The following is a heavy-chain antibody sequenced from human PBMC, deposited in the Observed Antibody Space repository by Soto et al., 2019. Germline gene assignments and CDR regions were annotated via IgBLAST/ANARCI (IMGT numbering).Heavy chain of an antibody. CDR3: AKARSGSWHEVYYFDN. CDR1: GFTFISYV. J-gene: IGHJ4*02. Sequence: QVQLVESGGGVVQPGRSLRLSCAASGFTFISYVMHWVRQAPGKGLEWLAVMSYYGREKYYADSVRGRFTISRANSKNTVYLQLNSLRVEDTAVYYCAKARSGSWHEVYYFDNWAQGTLVTVSS. CDR2: MSYYGREK. D-gene: IGHD2-15*01. V-gene: IGHV3-30*18.